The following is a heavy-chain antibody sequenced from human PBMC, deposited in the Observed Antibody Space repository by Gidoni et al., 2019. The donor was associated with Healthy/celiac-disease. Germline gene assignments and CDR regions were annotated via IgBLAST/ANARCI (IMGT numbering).Heavy chain of an antibody. V-gene: IGHV5-51*01. CDR2: IYPGDSDT. J-gene: IGHJ3*02. Sequence: KGLEWMGIIYPGDSDTRYSPSFQGQVTISADKSISTAYLQWSSLKASDTAMYYCATGPLVGADAFDIWGQGTMVTVSS. CDR3: ATGPLVGADAFDI. D-gene: IGHD1-26*01.